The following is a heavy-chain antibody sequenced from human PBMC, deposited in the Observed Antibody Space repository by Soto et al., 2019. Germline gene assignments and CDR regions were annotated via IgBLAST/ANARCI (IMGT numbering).Heavy chain of an antibody. Sequence: SETLSLTCTVSGGSISSYYWSWIRQPPGKGLEWIGYIYYSGSTNYNPSLKSRVTISVDTSKNQFSLKLSSVTAAGTAVYYCARVWPDDSSGYYLASFFDYWGQGPLVTVSS. V-gene: IGHV4-59*01. CDR1: GGSISSYY. CDR2: IYYSGST. D-gene: IGHD3-22*01. CDR3: ARVWPDDSSGYYLASFFDY. J-gene: IGHJ4*02.